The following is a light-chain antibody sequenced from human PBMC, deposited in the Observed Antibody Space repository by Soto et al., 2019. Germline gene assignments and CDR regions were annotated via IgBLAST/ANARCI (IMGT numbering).Light chain of an antibody. V-gene: IGLV2-14*01. J-gene: IGLJ1*01. Sequence: QSVLTQPASVSGSPGQSITISCTGTSSDVGGYNYVSWYQQHPGKAPKLMIYEVSNRPSGVSNRLSGSKSGNTASLTISGLQAEDEADYYCSSYTSSSTLVYVFGTGTKVTVL. CDR2: EVS. CDR1: SSDVGGYNY. CDR3: SSYTSSSTLVYV.